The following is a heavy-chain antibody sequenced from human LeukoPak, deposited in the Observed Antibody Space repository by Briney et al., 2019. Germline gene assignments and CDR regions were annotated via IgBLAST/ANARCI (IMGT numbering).Heavy chain of an antibody. V-gene: IGHV3-53*01. CDR1: GFTVSSNY. CDR2: IYSGGST. D-gene: IGHD1-26*01. CDR3: ARDGGHGSYVSPSNWYFDL. J-gene: IGHJ2*01. Sequence: GGSLRLSCAASGFTVSSNYMSWVRQAPGKGLEWVSVIYSGGSTYYADSVKGRFTISRDNSKNTLYLQMNDLRAEDTAVYYCARDGGHGSYVSPSNWYFDLWGRGTLVTVSS.